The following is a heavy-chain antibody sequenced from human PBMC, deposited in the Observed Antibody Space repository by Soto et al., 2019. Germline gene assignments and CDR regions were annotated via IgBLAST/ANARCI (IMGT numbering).Heavy chain of an antibody. CDR3: ARDPSIVVVTAKTYYYYGMDA. CDR2: IKQDGSEK. CDR1: GFTFSSYW. J-gene: IGHJ6*02. Sequence: EVQLVESGGGLVQPGGSLRLSCAASGFTFSSYWMSWVRQAPGKGLEWVANIKQDGSEKYYVDSVKGRFTISRDNAKNSLYLQMNSLRAEDTAVYYCARDPSIVVVTAKTYYYYGMDAWGQGTTVTVSS. V-gene: IGHV3-7*01. D-gene: IGHD2-21*02.